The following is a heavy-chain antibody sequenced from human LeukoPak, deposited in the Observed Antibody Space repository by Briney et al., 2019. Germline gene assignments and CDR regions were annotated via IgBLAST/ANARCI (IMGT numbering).Heavy chain of an antibody. CDR1: VGTFSSFG. D-gene: IGHD4-11*01. V-gene: IGHV1-69*06. CDR2: IIPIFGTA. J-gene: IGHJ4*02. CDR3: ARVQGPRQYYFDY. Sequence: SVKVFCRASVGTFSSFGFSWVRQAPGQGLEWMGGIIPIFGTANYAQKVQGRVTISADTSTSTAYMELSSLRSENTAVYYCARVQGPRQYYFDYWGQGTLVTVSS.